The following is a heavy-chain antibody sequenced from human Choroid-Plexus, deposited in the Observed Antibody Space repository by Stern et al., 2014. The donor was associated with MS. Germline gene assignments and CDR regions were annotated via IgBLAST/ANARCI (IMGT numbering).Heavy chain of an antibody. D-gene: IGHD3-10*01. J-gene: IGHJ4*02. V-gene: IGHV3-15*01. CDR2: IKFNAAET. Sequence: EVQLVQSGGGLVKPGGSLDLSGESLGSPLINPGRGWARRAQGKGWGGFSRIKFNAAETEYAAPVKGRFIISRDDSKTTLFLQMNGLITEDTAVYFCGADVSYQGSGEIDFWGQGTRVTVSS. CDR3: GADVSYQGSGEIDF. CDR1: GSPLINPG.